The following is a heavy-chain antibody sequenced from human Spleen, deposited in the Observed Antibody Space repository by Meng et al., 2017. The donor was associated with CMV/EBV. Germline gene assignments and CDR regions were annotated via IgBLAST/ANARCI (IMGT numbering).Heavy chain of an antibody. J-gene: IGHJ6*02. CDR3: ARDEYQLLSYYYYGMDV. CDR1: GFTFSSYW. CDR2: ISSSSSYI. V-gene: IGHV3-21*01. D-gene: IGHD2-2*01. Sequence: GGSLRHSCAASGFTFSSYWMHWVRQAPGKGLVWVSSISSSSSYIYYADSVKGRFTISRDNAKNSLYLQMNSLRAEDTAVYYCARDEYQLLSYYYYGMDVWGQGTTVTVSS.